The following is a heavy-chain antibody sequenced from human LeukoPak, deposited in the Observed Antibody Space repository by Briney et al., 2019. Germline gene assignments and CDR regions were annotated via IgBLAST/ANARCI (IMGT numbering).Heavy chain of an antibody. Sequence: GGSLRLSCAASRFTFSDYYMTWIRQAPGKGLVWVSRINSDGSSTSYADSVKGRFTISRDNAKNTLYLQMNSLRAEDTAVYYCAELGITMIGGVWGKGTTVTISS. CDR1: RFTFSDYY. V-gene: IGHV3-74*01. J-gene: IGHJ6*04. CDR3: AELGITMIGGV. D-gene: IGHD3-10*02. CDR2: INSDGSST.